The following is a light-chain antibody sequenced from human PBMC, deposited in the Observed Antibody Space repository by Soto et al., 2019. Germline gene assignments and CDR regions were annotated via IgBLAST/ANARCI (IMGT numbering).Light chain of an antibody. CDR3: QQYQTCSRT. CDR1: QSINTW. Sequence: DIQMTQSPSTLSASIGDRIIITCRASQSINTWLAWYQQKPGQAPKLLIYDGSTLARGVPSRFSGSGSETEFTLTISRLQPDDFANYYCQQYQTCSRTFGQGTKVEV. J-gene: IGKJ1*01. V-gene: IGKV1-5*03. CDR2: DGS.